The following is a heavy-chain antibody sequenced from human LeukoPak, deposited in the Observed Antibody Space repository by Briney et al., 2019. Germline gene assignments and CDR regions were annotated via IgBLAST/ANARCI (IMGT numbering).Heavy chain of an antibody. CDR1: GFTFSAFW. V-gene: IGHV3-7*01. CDR2: IKPDGSDS. Sequence: GGSLRLSCAASGFTFSAFWMSWVRQGPGKGLEWVASIKPDGSDSHHVDYVMGRFTISRDNAKNLLYPQMNSLSAEDTAVYYCARLFGGVTTFDYWGQGALVTVSS. J-gene: IGHJ4*02. CDR3: ARLFGGVTTFDY. D-gene: IGHD4-17*01.